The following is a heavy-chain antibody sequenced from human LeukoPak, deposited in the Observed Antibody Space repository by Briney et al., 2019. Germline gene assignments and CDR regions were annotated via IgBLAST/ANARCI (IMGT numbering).Heavy chain of an antibody. CDR2: ISGSGGST. J-gene: IGHJ4*02. Sequence: GGSLRLSCAASGFTFSSYAMSWVRQAPGKGLEWISAISGSGGSTYYADSVKGRFTISRDNSKNTLYLQMSSLRAEDTAVYYCAKVDTAMEADYWGQGTLVTVSS. D-gene: IGHD5-18*01. V-gene: IGHV3-23*01. CDR1: GFTFSSYA. CDR3: AKVDTAMEADY.